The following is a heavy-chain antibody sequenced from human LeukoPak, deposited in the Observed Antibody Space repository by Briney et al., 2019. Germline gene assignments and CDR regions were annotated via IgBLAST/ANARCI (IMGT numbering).Heavy chain of an antibody. D-gene: IGHD1-1*01. CDR1: GFSVSSTY. J-gene: IGHJ5*02. CDR3: AKEPEIMSWIDWEVWFDP. CDR2: VYSGGYT. Sequence: GGSLRLSCAASGFSVSSTYMSWVRQAPGKGLEWVSVVYSGGYTNYADSVKGRFTISRDSSKNTLYLQMNSLRVEDTAVYYCAKEPEIMSWIDWEVWFDPWGQGTLVTVSS. V-gene: IGHV3-53*01.